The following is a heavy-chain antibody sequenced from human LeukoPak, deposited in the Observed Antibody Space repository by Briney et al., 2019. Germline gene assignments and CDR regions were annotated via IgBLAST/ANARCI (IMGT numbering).Heavy chain of an antibody. D-gene: IGHD1-14*01. CDR1: GGSISSYY. CDR3: AREDTTSANYYGMDV. Sequence: SETLSLTCTVSGGSISSYYWSWIRQPAGKGLEWIGRIYTSGITNYNPSLKSRVTMSVDTSKNQFYLRLSSVTAADTAVYYCAREDTTSANYYGMDVWGQGTTVTVSS. V-gene: IGHV4-4*07. J-gene: IGHJ6*02. CDR2: IYTSGIT.